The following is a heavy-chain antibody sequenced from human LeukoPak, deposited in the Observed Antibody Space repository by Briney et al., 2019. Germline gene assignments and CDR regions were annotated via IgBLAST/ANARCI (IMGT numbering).Heavy chain of an antibody. CDR1: GGSFSGYY. J-gene: IGHJ4*02. D-gene: IGHD5-18*01. Sequence: SETLSLTCAVYGGSFSGYYWSWIRQPPGEGLEWIGEINHSGSTNYNPSLKSRVTISVDTSKNQFSLKLSSVTAADTAVYYCARGGDVDTAMGDFDYWGQGTLVTVSS. CDR2: INHSGST. CDR3: ARGGDVDTAMGDFDY. V-gene: IGHV4-34*01.